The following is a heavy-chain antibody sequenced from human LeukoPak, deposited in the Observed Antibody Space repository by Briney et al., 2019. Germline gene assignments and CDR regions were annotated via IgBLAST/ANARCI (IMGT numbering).Heavy chain of an antibody. J-gene: IGHJ6*03. V-gene: IGHV3-15*05. CDR2: SKSKGDGGTT. CDR1: GFTLSNAW. CDR3: TTEELWFGELAFYYYYMDV. Sequence: GGSLRLSCAASGFTLSNAWMKWVRQAPGKGLEWVGRSKSKGDGGTTDYAAPVKGRFTISRDESKNTLFLQMNSLKIEDTAMYYCTTEELWFGELAFYYYYMDVWGKGTTVTVSS. D-gene: IGHD3-10*01.